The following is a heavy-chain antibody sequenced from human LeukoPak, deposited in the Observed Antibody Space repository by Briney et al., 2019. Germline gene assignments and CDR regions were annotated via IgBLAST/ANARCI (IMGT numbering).Heavy chain of an antibody. Sequence: ASVKVSCEASGYTFTGYYMHWVRQAPGQGLEWMGWINPNSGGTNYAQKFQGRLTMTRDTSISTAYMELSRLRSDDTAVYYCAREGDIVVVVAADYDPWGQGTLVTVSS. CDR2: INPNSGGT. V-gene: IGHV1-2*02. J-gene: IGHJ5*02. CDR1: GYTFTGYY. D-gene: IGHD2-15*01. CDR3: AREGDIVVVVAADYDP.